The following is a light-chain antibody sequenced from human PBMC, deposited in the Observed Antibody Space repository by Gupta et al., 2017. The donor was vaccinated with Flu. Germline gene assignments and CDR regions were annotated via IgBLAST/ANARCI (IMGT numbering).Light chain of an antibody. CDR3: QVWDTSSDHVV. CDR2: DDR. V-gene: IGLV3-21*02. J-gene: IGLJ2*01. CDR1: NIGRKS. Sequence: SYVLTQPPSVSVSPGQTARITCGGNNIGRKSVHWYQQKPGQAPVLVVHDDRDRPSGIPARFSGSNSGNTATLTISRVEAGDEADYYCQVWDTSSDHVVFGGGTKLTVL.